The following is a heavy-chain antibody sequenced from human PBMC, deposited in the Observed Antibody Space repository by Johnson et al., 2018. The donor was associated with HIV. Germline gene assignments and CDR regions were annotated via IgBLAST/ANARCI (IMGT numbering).Heavy chain of an antibody. CDR2: IKEDGREK. D-gene: IGHD1-26*01. CDR3: ARGREDS. J-gene: IGHJ3*01. Sequence: MLLVESGGCLVQPGGSLRLSCGASGFSFNNYWMSWVRQAPGKGLEWVANIKEDGREKHYVDAVRGRFTISRDNGKNSLSLQMNTLRADVTGVYFCARGREDSCGQGTMVTVSS. CDR1: GFSFNNYW. V-gene: IGHV3-7*01.